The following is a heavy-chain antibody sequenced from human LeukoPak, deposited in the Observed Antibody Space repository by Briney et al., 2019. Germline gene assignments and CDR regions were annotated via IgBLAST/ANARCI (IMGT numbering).Heavy chain of an antibody. Sequence: PSETLSLTCTVSGYSISSGYYWSWIRQPPGKGLEWIGYIYYSGSTNYNPSLKSRVTISVDTSKDQFSLKLSSVTAADTAVYYCARFYGSGSYYIPYFDYWGQGTLVTVSS. CDR2: IYYSGST. CDR1: GYSISSGYY. J-gene: IGHJ4*02. D-gene: IGHD3-10*01. CDR3: ARFYGSGSYYIPYFDY. V-gene: IGHV4-38-2*02.